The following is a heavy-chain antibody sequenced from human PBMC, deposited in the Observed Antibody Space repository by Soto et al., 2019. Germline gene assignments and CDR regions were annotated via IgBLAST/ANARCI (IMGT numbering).Heavy chain of an antibody. Sequence: GGSLRLSCAASGFTFSDYYMSWIRQTPGKGLEGVANMNPDGSEQYYLDSVKGRFTISRDNAKNSLYLQMNSLRGEDTAVYYCTRDLNHDCGPWGQGTQVTVSS. D-gene: IGHD2-21*01. CDR2: MNPDGSEQ. J-gene: IGHJ5*02. CDR1: GFTFSDYY. V-gene: IGHV3-7*04. CDR3: TRDLNHDCGP.